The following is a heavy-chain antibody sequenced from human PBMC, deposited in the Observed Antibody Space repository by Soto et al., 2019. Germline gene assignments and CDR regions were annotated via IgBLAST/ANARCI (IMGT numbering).Heavy chain of an antibody. CDR2: ISSSSSYI. CDR1: GFTFSSYS. Sequence: GGSLRLSCAASGFTFSSYSMNWVRQAPGKGLEWVSSISSSSSYIYYADSVKGRFTISRDNAKNSLYLQMNSLRAEDTAVYYCARDLYYDFWSGTVDYWGQGTLVTVSS. V-gene: IGHV3-21*01. CDR3: ARDLYYDFWSGTVDY. D-gene: IGHD3-3*01. J-gene: IGHJ4*02.